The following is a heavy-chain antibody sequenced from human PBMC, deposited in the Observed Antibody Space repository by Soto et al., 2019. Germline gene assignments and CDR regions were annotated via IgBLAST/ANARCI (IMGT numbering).Heavy chain of an antibody. D-gene: IGHD3-10*01. V-gene: IGHV3-23*01. CDR1: GFTFTIYA. CDR2: ISASGDIT. CDR3: AKDSNLIPWGSNH. Sequence: EVQFFESGGGLIQPGGSLRLDCEAAGFTFTIYAMRWVGQAPGQGLECVSAISASGDITYYADSVKGRFTIFRDSSKNTLYLQMNGLRAEDTAIYYCAKDSNLIPWGSNHWGQGTLVTVSS. J-gene: IGHJ5*02.